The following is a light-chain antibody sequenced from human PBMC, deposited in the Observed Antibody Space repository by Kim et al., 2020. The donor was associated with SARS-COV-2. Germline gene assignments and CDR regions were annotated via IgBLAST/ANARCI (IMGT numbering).Light chain of an antibody. CDR3: QQRSSRPYT. CDR1: QSVASY. V-gene: IGKV3-11*01. CDR2: DAS. Sequence: EIVLTQSPATLSLSLGERATLSCRASQSVASYLAWYQQRPGQAPTLLIYDASTRATAIPARFSGSGSGTDFTLTISSVGPEDFAVYYCQQRSSRPYTFGQGTKLEIK. J-gene: IGKJ2*01.